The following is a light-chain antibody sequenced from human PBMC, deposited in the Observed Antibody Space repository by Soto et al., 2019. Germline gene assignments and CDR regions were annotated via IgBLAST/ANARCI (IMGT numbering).Light chain of an antibody. V-gene: IGKV1-5*01. Sequence: DIQMTQSPSSLSSSVGDRVTITCRASQSISSYLNWYQQKPGKVPNLLIYHASSLVTGVPSRFSGSGSGTEFTLTISSLQPDDFAAYYCQQYSTLWTFGQGTKVDI. CDR2: HAS. CDR1: QSISSY. J-gene: IGKJ1*01. CDR3: QQYSTLWT.